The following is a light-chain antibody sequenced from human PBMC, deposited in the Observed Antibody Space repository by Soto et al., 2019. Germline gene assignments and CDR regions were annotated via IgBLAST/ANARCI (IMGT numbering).Light chain of an antibody. Sequence: QSVLTQPASVSGSPGQSITISCTGNSSDVGGYNYVSWYQHHPGKAPKLMIYEVSNRPSGVSNRFSGSKSGNTASLTISGLQAEDEADYHCSSYTTTFSVVFGGGTKLTVL. CDR2: EVS. V-gene: IGLV2-14*01. CDR1: SSDVGGYNY. J-gene: IGLJ2*01. CDR3: SSYTTTFSVV.